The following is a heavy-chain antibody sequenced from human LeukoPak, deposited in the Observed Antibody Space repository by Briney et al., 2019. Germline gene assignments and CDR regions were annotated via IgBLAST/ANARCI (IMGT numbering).Heavy chain of an antibody. V-gene: IGHV4-38-2*01. CDR2: SYHSGST. CDR1: GYSISSGYY. CDR3: ASPSGGSTVPTAGWFDP. D-gene: IGHD4-17*01. J-gene: IGHJ5*02. Sequence: PSETLSLTCAVSGYSISSGYYWGGIRQPPGRGLGGIGSSYHSGSTYYNPSLKGRVTISGDTAKNPFSLKLSSVPAADTAVYYCASPSGGSTVPTAGWFDPWGQGTLVTVSS.